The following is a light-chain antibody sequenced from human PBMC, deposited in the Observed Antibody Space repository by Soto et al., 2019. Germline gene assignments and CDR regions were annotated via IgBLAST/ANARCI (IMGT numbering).Light chain of an antibody. CDR2: KVS. CDR3: LQGTHWPWT. J-gene: IGKJ1*01. Sequence: AVMTQSPLSLPVTLGQPASISCRSRQSLVYSDGNTSLNWFHQRPGQSPRRLIYKVSNRDAGVPDRFSGSGSGTDFTLKISRVEAEDVGVYYCLQGTHWPWTFGQGTKVDIK. CDR1: QSLVYSDGNTS. V-gene: IGKV2-30*01.